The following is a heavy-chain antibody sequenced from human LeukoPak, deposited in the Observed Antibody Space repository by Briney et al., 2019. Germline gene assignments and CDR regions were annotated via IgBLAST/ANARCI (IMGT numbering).Heavy chain of an antibody. CDR3: ARRRIITMVRGDTPYGMDV. CDR2: INPNSGGT. D-gene: IGHD3-10*01. J-gene: IGHJ6*02. V-gene: IGHV1-2*02. CDR1: GYTFTGYY. Sequence: ASVKVSCKASGYTFTGYYMHWVRQAPGQVLEWMGWINPNSGGTNYAQKFQGRITMTRDTSISTAYMELSRLRSDDTAVYYCARRRIITMVRGDTPYGMDVWGQGTTVTVSS.